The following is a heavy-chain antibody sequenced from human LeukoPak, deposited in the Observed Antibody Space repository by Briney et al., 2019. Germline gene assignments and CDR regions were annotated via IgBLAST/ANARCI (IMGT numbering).Heavy chain of an antibody. Sequence: PGGSLRLSCAASGFTFSSYSMNWVRQAPGKGLEWVSAISGSGGSTYYADSVKGRFTISRDNSKNTLYLQMNSLRVEDTAVYYCAKSRRIRGVIDYWGQGTLVTVSS. V-gene: IGHV3-23*01. J-gene: IGHJ4*02. D-gene: IGHD3-10*01. CDR2: ISGSGGST. CDR1: GFTFSSYS. CDR3: AKSRRIRGVIDY.